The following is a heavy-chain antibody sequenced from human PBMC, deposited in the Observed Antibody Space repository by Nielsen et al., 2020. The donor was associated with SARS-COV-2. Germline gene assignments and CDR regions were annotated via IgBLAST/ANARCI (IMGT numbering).Heavy chain of an antibody. CDR1: GFNFSGHS. CDR2: LSGSSRYI. V-gene: IGHV3-21*01. CDR3: SRIIIQCSSTHCYSLGGIDV. D-gene: IGHD2-2*01. J-gene: IGHJ6*04. Sequence: GESLKISCAASGFNFSGHSMSWVRQAPGKGLEWVSSLSGSSRYIYYADSLQGRFTISRDNAQNSLFLQMNSLRAEDTAVYYCSRIIIQCSSTHCYSLGGIDVLGKGTTVTVSS.